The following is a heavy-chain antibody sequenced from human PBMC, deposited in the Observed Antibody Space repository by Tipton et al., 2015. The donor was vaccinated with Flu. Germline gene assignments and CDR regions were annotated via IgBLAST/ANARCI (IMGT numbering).Heavy chain of an antibody. Sequence: TLSLTCTVSRDSMRSDYFWGWIRQAPGKGLEWIGYIHYTGSTNYMPSLKSRVTISIDTSKNQFSLKMTSVTAADTAVYYCAGNSEEMFEYWGLGTLVTVS. CDR3: AGNSEEMFEY. J-gene: IGHJ4*02. CDR1: RDSMRSDYF. V-gene: IGHV4-30-4*08. CDR2: IHYTGST. D-gene: IGHD4-23*01.